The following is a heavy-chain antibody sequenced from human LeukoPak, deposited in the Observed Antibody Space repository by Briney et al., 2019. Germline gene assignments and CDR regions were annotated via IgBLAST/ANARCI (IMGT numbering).Heavy chain of an antibody. CDR3: ARGRGSGSHYYYYYMDG. V-gene: IGHV1-2*02. Sequence: ASVKVSCKASGYTFTGYYMHWVRQAPGQGREWMGWINPNSDGTNYAQKFQGRVTMTRDTSISTAYMELSRLRSDDTAVYYCARGRGSGSHYYYYYMDGWGKGTTVTVSS. CDR2: INPNSDGT. CDR1: GYTFTGYY. D-gene: IGHD1-26*01. J-gene: IGHJ6*03.